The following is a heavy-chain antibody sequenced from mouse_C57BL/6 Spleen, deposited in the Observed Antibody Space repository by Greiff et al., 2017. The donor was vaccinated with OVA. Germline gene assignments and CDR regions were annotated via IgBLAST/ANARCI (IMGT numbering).Heavy chain of an antibody. J-gene: IGHJ4*01. Sequence: QVQLQQPGAELVRPGSSVKLSCKASGYTFTSYWMDWVKQRPGQGLEWIGNIYPSDSETHYNQKFKDKATLTVDKSSSTAYMQLSSLTSEDSAIYFCARSHDYDGGAAMDYWGQGTSVTVSS. CDR3: ARSHDYDGGAAMDY. V-gene: IGHV1-61*01. D-gene: IGHD2-4*01. CDR2: IYPSDSET. CDR1: GYTFTSYW.